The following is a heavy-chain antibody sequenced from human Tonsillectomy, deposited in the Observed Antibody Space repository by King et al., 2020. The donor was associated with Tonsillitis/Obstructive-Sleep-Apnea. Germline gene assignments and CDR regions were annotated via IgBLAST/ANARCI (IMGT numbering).Heavy chain of an antibody. CDR2: INSDGSST. D-gene: IGHD2-8*01. V-gene: IGHV3-74*01. CDR3: ARKWGGVGYCTNGVCHDAFDI. Sequence: VQLVESGGGLVQPGGSLRLSCAASGFTFSSYWMHWFRQAPGKGLVWVSRINSDGSSTSYADSVKGRFTISRANAKNTLSLQMNILRAEDTAVYYCARKWGGVGYCTNGVCHDAFDIWGQGTMVTVSS. CDR1: GFTFSSYW. J-gene: IGHJ3*02.